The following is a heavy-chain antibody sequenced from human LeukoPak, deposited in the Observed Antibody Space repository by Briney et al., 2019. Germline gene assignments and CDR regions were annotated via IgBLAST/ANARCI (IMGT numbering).Heavy chain of an antibody. CDR3: ARVSSSSWYSDY. V-gene: IGHV1-69*04. CDR2: IIPILGIA. D-gene: IGHD6-13*01. J-gene: IGHJ4*02. CDR1: VGTFSSYA. Sequence: ASVKVSCKASVGTFSSYAISWVRQAPGQGLEWMGRIIPILGIANYAQKFQGRVTITADKSTSTAYMELSSLRSEDTAVYYCARVSSSSWYSDYWGQGTLVTVSS.